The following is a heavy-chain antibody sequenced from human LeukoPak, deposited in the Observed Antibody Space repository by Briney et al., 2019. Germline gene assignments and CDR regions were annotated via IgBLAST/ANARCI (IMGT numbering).Heavy chain of an antibody. CDR2: INPSGGST. Sequence: ASVKVSCKASGYTFTSYYMHWVRQAPGQGLEWMGIINPSGGSTSYAQKFQGRVTITADESTSTAYMELSSLRSEDTAVYYCARDSPAYCGGDCSYDYWGQGTLVTVSS. D-gene: IGHD2-21*02. CDR3: ARDSPAYCGGDCSYDY. V-gene: IGHV1-46*01. CDR1: GYTFTSYY. J-gene: IGHJ4*02.